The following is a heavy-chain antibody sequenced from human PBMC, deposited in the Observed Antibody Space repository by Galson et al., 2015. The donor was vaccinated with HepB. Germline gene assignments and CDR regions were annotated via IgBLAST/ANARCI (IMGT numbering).Heavy chain of an antibody. CDR1: GFTFSSYA. CDR2: ISYDGSNK. D-gene: IGHD3-22*01. Sequence: SLRLSCAASGFTFSSYAMHWVRQAPGKGLEWVAVISYDGSNKYYADSVKGRFTISRDNSKNTLYLQMNSLRAEDTAVYYCARLGYYYDSSGYYFPPDYWGQGTLVTGSS. CDR3: ARLGYYYDSSGYYFPPDY. J-gene: IGHJ4*02. V-gene: IGHV3-30*04.